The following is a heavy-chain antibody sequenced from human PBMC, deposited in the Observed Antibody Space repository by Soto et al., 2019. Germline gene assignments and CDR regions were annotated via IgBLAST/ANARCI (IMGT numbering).Heavy chain of an antibody. Sequence: HGGSVRRSCADSGFAVRSYAMHGVSQAPGKGLEWVAVISYDGSNKYYADSVKGRFTISRDNSKNTLYLQMNSLRAEDTAVYYCARAGIAAAGTHYYYGMDVWGQGTTVTVSS. V-gene: IGHV3-30-3*01. CDR1: GFAVRSYA. J-gene: IGHJ6*02. CDR2: ISYDGSNK. D-gene: IGHD6-13*01. CDR3: ARAGIAAAGTHYYYGMDV.